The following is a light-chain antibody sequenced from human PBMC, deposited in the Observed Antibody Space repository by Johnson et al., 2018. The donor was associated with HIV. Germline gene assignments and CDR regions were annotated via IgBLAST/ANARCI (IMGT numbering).Light chain of an antibody. CDR2: ENN. V-gene: IGLV1-51*02. CDR1: SSNIGNNY. J-gene: IGLJ1*01. CDR3: GTWDNSLNVYV. Sequence: QSVLTQPPSVSAAPGQKVTISCSGSSSNIGNNYVSWYQQLPGTAPKLLIYENNKRPSGIPDRFSGSKSGTSATLGITGLQTGDEADYFCGTWDNSLNVYVFGTATKVTGL.